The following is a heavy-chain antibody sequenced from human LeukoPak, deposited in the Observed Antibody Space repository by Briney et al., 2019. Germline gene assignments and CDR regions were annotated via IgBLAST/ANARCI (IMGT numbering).Heavy chain of an antibody. CDR3: AKDRDPGEGLFDY. Sequence: GASLRLSCAASGFTFSSYAMSWVRQAPGKGLEWVSAISGGGGSTYYADSGKGRFTIARDNSKKTLYLQMNSLRAEDTAVYYCAKDRDPGEGLFDYWGQGALVTVSS. CDR2: ISGGGGST. D-gene: IGHD7-27*01. J-gene: IGHJ4*02. V-gene: IGHV3-23*01. CDR1: GFTFSSYA.